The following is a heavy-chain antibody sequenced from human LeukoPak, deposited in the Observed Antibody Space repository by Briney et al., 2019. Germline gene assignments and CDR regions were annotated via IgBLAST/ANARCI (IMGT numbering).Heavy chain of an antibody. D-gene: IGHD6-19*01. CDR1: GCTFTYYY. Sequence: ASVKVSCKASGCTFTYYYIHWVRQAPGQGLEWMGLNNPSCCSQRYAQNFQGRVHLTREQSTSTVAIELGSLRTEDTAMDFCARGPYSSGWYGLDYWGQGTLVTVSS. CDR2: NNPSCCSQ. CDR3: ARGPYSSGWYGLDY. V-gene: IGHV1-46*01. J-gene: IGHJ4*02.